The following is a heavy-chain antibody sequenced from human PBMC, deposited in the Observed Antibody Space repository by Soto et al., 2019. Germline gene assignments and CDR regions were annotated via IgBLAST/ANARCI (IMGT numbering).Heavy chain of an antibody. CDR3: ARESEDLTSNFDY. V-gene: IGHV3-21*01. CDR2: ISSTTNYI. J-gene: IGHJ4*02. Sequence: GGSLRLSCAASGFTFTGYSMNWVRQAPGKGLEWVSSISSTTNYIYYADSMKGRFTVSRDNAKNSVYLEMNSLSAEDTALYYCARESEDLTSNFDYWGQGTLVTVSS. CDR1: GFTFTGYS.